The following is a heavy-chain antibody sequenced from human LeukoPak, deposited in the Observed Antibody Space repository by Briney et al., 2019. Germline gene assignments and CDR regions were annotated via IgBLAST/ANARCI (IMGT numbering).Heavy chain of an antibody. J-gene: IGHJ6*02. CDR1: GGSISSYY. Sequence: SETLSLTCTVSGGSISSYYWSWIRQPPGKGLEWIGYIYYSGSTNYNPSLKSRVTISVDTSKNQFSLKMSSVTAADTAVYYCARHDRYSSSPYYYYGMDVWGQGTTVTVSS. D-gene: IGHD6-6*01. CDR2: IYYSGST. CDR3: ARHDRYSSSPYYYYGMDV. V-gene: IGHV4-59*08.